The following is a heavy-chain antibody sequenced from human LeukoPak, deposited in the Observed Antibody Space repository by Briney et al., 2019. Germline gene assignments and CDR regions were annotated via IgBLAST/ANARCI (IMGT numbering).Heavy chain of an antibody. D-gene: IGHD1-14*01. J-gene: IGHJ4*02. V-gene: IGHV4-38-2*02. CDR2: IYHGGST. CDR3: ARDSWPEVVRFDY. Sequence: SETLSLTCTVSGYSISSGYYWGWIRQPPGKGLEWIGSIYHGGSTYYNPSLKSRVTISVDTSKNQFSLKLSSVTAADTAVYFCARDSWPEVVRFDYWGQGTLVTVSS. CDR1: GYSISSGYY.